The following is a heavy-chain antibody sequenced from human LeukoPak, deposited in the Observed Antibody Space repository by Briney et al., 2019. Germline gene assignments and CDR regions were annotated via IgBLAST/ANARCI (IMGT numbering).Heavy chain of an antibody. CDR3: ARGETAVTSNLDH. V-gene: IGHV3-48*02. CDR1: GFTFSSFS. J-gene: IGHJ4*02. CDR2: ISFTSTTI. D-gene: IGHD4-17*01. Sequence: GGSLRLSCAASGFTFSSFSMNWVRQAPGKGLEWVSYISFTSTTIYYADSVKGRFSISRDNARNSLYLKMNSLRHEDTAVYYCARGETAVTSNLDHWGQGTRVTVSS.